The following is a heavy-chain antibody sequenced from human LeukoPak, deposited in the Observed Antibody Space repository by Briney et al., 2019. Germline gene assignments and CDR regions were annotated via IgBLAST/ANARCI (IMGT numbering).Heavy chain of an antibody. V-gene: IGHV3-30*18. CDR3: TKDQDSHGLNY. CDR2: VSNDGSRT. J-gene: IGHJ4*02. CDR1: GFTFRTYG. D-gene: IGHD2-8*01. Sequence: PGGSLRLSCAASGFTFRTYGMHWVRQAPGRGLEWGAVVSNDGSRTHYADSVKGRFTVSRDNSKNTLYLQMDSLRVEDTAVYYCTKDQDSHGLNYWGQGDLVTVSS.